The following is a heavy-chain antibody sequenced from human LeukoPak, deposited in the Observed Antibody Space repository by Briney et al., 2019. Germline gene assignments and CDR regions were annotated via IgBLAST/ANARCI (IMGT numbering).Heavy chain of an antibody. D-gene: IGHD5-24*01. V-gene: IGHV4-39*07. CDR1: GGSIISSSYY. J-gene: IGHJ3*02. CDR3: ARDSINFPAEAFDI. Sequence: SETLSLTCTVSGGSIISSSYYWGWIRQPPGKGLEWIGNIYYSGSTNYNPSLKSRVTISVDTSKNQFSLKLSSVTAADTAVYYCARDSINFPAEAFDIWGQGTMVTVSS. CDR2: IYYSGST.